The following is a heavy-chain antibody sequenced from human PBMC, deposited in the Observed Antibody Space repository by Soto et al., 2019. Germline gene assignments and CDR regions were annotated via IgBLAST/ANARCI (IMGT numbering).Heavy chain of an antibody. CDR1: VFTFSDYA. J-gene: IGHJ4*02. CDR3: AKVKVNKTYFEY. V-gene: IGHV3-23*01. D-gene: IGHD2-21*01. CDR2: ISAGSGST. Sequence: VGSLRLSCASSVFTFSDYAMTCVRQAPGKGLEWVSGISAGSGSTYYADSVRGRFTISRDNSKNTLYLQMNSLRAEDTAVYYFAKVKVNKTYFEYWGQGTLVLVSS.